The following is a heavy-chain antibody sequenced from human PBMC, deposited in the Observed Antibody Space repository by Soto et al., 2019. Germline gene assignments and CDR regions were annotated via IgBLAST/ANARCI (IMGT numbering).Heavy chain of an antibody. D-gene: IGHD3-10*01. V-gene: IGHV4-30-4*01. CDR1: GVSISRGDYY. CDR3: VRRPTTHGSSDSEY. J-gene: IGHJ4*02. Sequence: QVQLQESGPGLVKPSQTLSLTFTVSGVSISRGDYYWTWIRQPQGKGLEWIGYIYYTGRTYFNPSLKSRLSMSVAMSKNQLSQNLSSVTVAETAVYYCVRRPTTHGSSDSEYWGQGTLDPVSS. CDR2: IYYTGRT.